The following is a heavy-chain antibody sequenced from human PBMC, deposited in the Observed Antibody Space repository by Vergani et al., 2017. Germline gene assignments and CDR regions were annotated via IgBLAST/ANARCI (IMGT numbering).Heavy chain of an antibody. CDR3: ARRIVGAKQGQGFDY. J-gene: IGHJ4*02. Sequence: QGQLAQSGAEVKKPGSSVKVSCKASGYTFTGYYMHWVRQAPGQGLEWMGWINPNSGGTNYAQKFQGRVTMTRDTSISTAYMELSRLRSDDTAVYYCARRIVGAKQGQGFDYWGQGTLVTVSS. V-gene: IGHV1-2*02. D-gene: IGHD1-26*01. CDR2: INPNSGGT. CDR1: GYTFTGYY.